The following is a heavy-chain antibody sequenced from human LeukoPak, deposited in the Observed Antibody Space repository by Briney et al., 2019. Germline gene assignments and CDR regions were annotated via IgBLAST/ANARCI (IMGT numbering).Heavy chain of an antibody. D-gene: IGHD4-17*01. CDR1: GYTFTGYY. CDR3: ARGLNPTVILTTQSHGGWFDP. V-gene: IGHV1-18*04. Sequence: ASVKVSCKASGYTFTGYYMHWVRQAPGQGLEWMGWISAYNGNTNYAQKLQGRVTMTTDTSTSTAYMELRSLRSDDTAVYYCARGLNPTVILTTQSHGGWFDPWGQGTLVTVSS. CDR2: ISAYNGNT. J-gene: IGHJ5*02.